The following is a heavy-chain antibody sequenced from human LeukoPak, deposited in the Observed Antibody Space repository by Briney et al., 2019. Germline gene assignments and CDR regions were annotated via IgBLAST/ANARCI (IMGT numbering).Heavy chain of an antibody. V-gene: IGHV3-7*01. CDR2: INQDGSEK. CDR1: GFTFSSYW. CDR3: ARGTRSGSYYNYFDY. J-gene: IGHJ4*02. Sequence: GGSLRLSCAASGFTFSSYWMSWVRQAPGKGLEWVANINQDGSEKYYVDSVKGRFTISRDNAKNSLYLQMNSLRAEDTDVYYCARGTRSGSYYNYFDYWGQGTLVTVSS. D-gene: IGHD1-26*01.